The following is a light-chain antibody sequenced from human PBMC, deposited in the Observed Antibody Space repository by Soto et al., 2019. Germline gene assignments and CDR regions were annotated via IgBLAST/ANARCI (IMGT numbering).Light chain of an antibody. Sequence: DIQMTQSPSTLSASVGDRVTITCRASQSISVWLAWYQQKAGKAPNLLIYKASTLKSGVPSRFRGSGSGTEFTLTISSLQPDDFATYYCQHYNSYSEAFGQGTKVDIK. V-gene: IGKV1-5*03. CDR1: QSISVW. CDR2: KAS. J-gene: IGKJ1*01. CDR3: QHYNSYSEA.